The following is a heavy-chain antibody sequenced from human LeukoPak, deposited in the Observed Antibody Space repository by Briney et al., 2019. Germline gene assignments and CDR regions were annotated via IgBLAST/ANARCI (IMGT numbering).Heavy chain of an antibody. CDR3: ARGLGEGYPDS. V-gene: IGHV4-34*01. CDR1: GGSFNGFY. D-gene: IGHD5-24*01. J-gene: IGHJ4*02. Sequence: SETLSLTCAVHGGSFNGFYWTWMRQAPGKGPEWIGEINHSRGTSYTASLWSRVTISQGTSKNQFSLKLTSVTAADTAVHYCARGLGEGYPDSWGQGTLVIVSS. CDR2: INHSRGT.